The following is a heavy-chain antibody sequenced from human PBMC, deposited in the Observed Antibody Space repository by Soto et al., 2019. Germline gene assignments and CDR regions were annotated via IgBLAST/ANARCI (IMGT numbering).Heavy chain of an antibody. D-gene: IGHD6-13*01. Sequence: QVQLVESGGGVVQPGRSLRLSCAASGFTFSSYGMHWVRQAPGKGLEWVAVISYDGSNKYYADSVKGRFTISRDNSKNTLYLQMNSLRAEDTAVYYCAKDFARGIAAADGYWGQGTLVTVSS. CDR1: GFTFSSYG. CDR2: ISYDGSNK. J-gene: IGHJ4*02. CDR3: AKDFARGIAAADGY. V-gene: IGHV3-30*18.